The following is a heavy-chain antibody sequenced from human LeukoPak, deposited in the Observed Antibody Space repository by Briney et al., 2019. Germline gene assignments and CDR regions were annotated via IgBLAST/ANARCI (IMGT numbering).Heavy chain of an antibody. J-gene: IGHJ4*02. CDR2: IKHDESEK. Sequence: GGSLRLSWAAYGFSFNSDWMDWVRQAPGKGLEWVGNIKHDESEKKYLDSVKGRFTISRANAQNSLYLQTNALRAEHTAVYYCPTRLDDWGPGTLVTVSS. V-gene: IGHV3-7*01. CDR1: GFSFNSDW. CDR3: PTRLDD. D-gene: IGHD3-16*01.